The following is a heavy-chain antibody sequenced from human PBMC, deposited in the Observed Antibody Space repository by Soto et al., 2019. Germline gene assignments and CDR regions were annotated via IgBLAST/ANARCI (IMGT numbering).Heavy chain of an antibody. V-gene: IGHV4-59*01. CDR2: IHYSGST. CDR3: GWGSGWYHFDY. J-gene: IGHJ4*02. D-gene: IGHD6-19*01. Sequence: SETLSLTCTVAGGSISSYYWSWIRQPPGKGLEWIGYIHYSGSTYYNPSLKRRVTISIDTSKNQISLNLSPVTAADTAVYYCGWGSGWYHFDYWGQGTLVTVSS. CDR1: GGSISSYY.